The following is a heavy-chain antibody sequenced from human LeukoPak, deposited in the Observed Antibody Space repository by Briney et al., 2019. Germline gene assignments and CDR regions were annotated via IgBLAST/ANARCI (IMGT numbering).Heavy chain of an antibody. V-gene: IGHV1-2*02. CDR1: GYTFTGYY. CDR2: INPNSGGT. Sequence: GASVKVSCKASGYTFTGYYMHWVQQAPGQGLEWMGWINPNSGGTNYAQKFQGRVTMTRDTSISTAYMELSRLRSDDTAVYYCARAGLTEDYYGSGSYSYWGQGTLVTVSS. J-gene: IGHJ4*02. D-gene: IGHD3-10*01. CDR3: ARAGLTEDYYGSGSYSY.